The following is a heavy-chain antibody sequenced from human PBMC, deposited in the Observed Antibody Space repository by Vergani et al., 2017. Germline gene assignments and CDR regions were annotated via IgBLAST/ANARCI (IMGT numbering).Heavy chain of an antibody. J-gene: IGHJ4*02. D-gene: IGHD6-19*01. CDR3: ARPQGEGAVAGPDYFDY. CDR2: IYPGDSDT. CDR1: GYSFTTYW. V-gene: IGHV5-51*03. Sequence: EVQLVQSGAEVKKPGESRKISGKGSGYSFTTYWIGWVRQMPGKGLEWMGIIYPGDSDTRYSPSFQGQVTISADKSISTAYLQWSSLKASDTAMYYCARPQGEGAVAGPDYFDYWGQGTLVTVSS.